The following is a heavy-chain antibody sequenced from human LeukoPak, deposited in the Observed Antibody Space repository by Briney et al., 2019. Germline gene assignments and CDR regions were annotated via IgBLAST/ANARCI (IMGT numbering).Heavy chain of an antibody. J-gene: IGHJ1*01. CDR2: IIPIFGTA. D-gene: IGHD3-22*01. V-gene: IGHV1-69*05. Sequence: SVKVSCKASGGTFSSYAISWVRQAPGQGLEWMGRIIPIFGTANYAQKFQGRVTITTDESTSTAYMELSSLRSEDTAVYYCARSGGYYDSSGYPAEYFQHWGQGTLVTVSS. CDR1: GGTFSSYA. CDR3: ARSGGYYDSSGYPAEYFQH.